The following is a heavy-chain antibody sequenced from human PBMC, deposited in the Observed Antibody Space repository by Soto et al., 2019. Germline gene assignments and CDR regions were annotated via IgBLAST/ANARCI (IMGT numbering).Heavy chain of an antibody. CDR2: VWYDGGNK. V-gene: IGHV3-33*01. CDR1: GFTFSSYG. D-gene: IGHD5-12*01. CDR3: VRAAGYSGNDYVYYYGMDV. J-gene: IGHJ6*02. Sequence: QVQLVESGGGVVQPGRSLRLSCAASGFTFSSYGMHWVRQAPGKGLEWVALVWYDGGNKYYADSVKGRFTISRDNSKNTLYLQMNSLMDEDTAVYYCVRAAGYSGNDYVYYYGMDVWGQGTTVTVSS.